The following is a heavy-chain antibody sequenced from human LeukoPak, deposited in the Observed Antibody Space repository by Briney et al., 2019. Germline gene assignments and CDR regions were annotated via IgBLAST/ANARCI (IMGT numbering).Heavy chain of an antibody. V-gene: IGHV3-48*01. D-gene: IGHD6-6*01. J-gene: IGHJ4*02. CDR2: ISSSSTI. CDR3: ARGGAARPDY. Sequence: PGGSLRLSCAASGFTFSTSGMNWVRQAPGKGLEWVSYISSSSTITYADSVKGRFTISRDNAKNSLYLQMNSLRAEDTAVYYCARGGAARPDYWGQGTLVTVSS. CDR1: GFTFSTSG.